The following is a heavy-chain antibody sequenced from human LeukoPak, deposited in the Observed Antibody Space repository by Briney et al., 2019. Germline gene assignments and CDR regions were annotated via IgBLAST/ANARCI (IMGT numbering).Heavy chain of an antibody. V-gene: IGHV4-4*09. D-gene: IGHD3-16*01. CDR1: GGSISSYY. CDR2: IYTSGST. J-gene: IGHJ4*02. CDR3: ARHFSLGSLFDY. Sequence: SETLSLTCIVSGGSISSYYWSWIRQPPGKGLEWIGYIYTSGSTNYNPSLKSRVTISVDPSKNLYSLKLSSMTAADTAVYYCARHFSLGSLFDYWGQGTLVTVSS.